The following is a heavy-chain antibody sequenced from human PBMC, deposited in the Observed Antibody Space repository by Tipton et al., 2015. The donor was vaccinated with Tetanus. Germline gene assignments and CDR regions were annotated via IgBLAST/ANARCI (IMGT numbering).Heavy chain of an antibody. J-gene: IGHJ4*02. CDR2: IKQDGSEK. CDR1: GVVFRGYW. D-gene: IGHD3-3*01. Sequence: SGVVFRGYWMTWARQAPGKGLEWVTNIKQDGSEKYYVDSVKGRFTISRDNAKNSLYLQINSLRAEDTAVYYCARDSYDFWSGYYTGSSYFDYWGQGTLVTVSS. V-gene: IGHV3-7*01. CDR3: ARDSYDFWSGYYTGSSYFDY.